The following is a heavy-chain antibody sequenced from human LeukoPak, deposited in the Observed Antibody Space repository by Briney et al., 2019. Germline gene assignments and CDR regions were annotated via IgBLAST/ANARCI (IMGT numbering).Heavy chain of an antibody. V-gene: IGHV4-34*10. CDR1: GGSFSGFY. D-gene: IGHD4-17*01. CDR2: ISPSGSI. CDR3: ARYLSGAGDSRTYYFDY. J-gene: IGHJ4*02. Sequence: PSETLSLTCAVSGGSFSGFYWSWIRQPPRKGLEWIGEISPSGSINYTPSLKSRVIMSVDTSKNQFSLKLSSVTAADTAVYYCARYLSGAGDSRTYYFDYWGQGTLVTVSS.